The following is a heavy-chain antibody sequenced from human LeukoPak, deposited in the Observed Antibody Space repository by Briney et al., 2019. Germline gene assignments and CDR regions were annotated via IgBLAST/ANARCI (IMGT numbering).Heavy chain of an antibody. CDR1: GYTFTSYG. CDR2: INADNGNT. D-gene: IGHD3-10*01. Sequence: GATVKVSCKASGYTFTSYGISWVRQAPGQGLEWMGWINADNGNTRYAQKLQGRVTMTTDTSTTTAYMDLRSLRSDDTAVYYCARDADGSGTLLDCWGQGTLVTVSS. V-gene: IGHV1-18*01. CDR3: ARDADGSGTLLDC. J-gene: IGHJ4*02.